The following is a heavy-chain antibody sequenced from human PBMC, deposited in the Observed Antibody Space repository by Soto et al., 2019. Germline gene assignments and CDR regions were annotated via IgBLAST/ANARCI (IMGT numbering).Heavy chain of an antibody. CDR2: IYYSGST. J-gene: IGHJ4*02. Sequence: QVQLQESGPGLVKPSETLSLTCTVSGGSISSYYWSWIRQPPGKGLEWIGYIYYSGSTNYNPSLKSRVTISVDTSKNQFSLKLSSVTAADTAVYYCAREKAVYYYGSGSYPDCWGQGTLVTVSS. D-gene: IGHD3-10*01. V-gene: IGHV4-59*01. CDR3: AREKAVYYYGSGSYPDC. CDR1: GGSISSYY.